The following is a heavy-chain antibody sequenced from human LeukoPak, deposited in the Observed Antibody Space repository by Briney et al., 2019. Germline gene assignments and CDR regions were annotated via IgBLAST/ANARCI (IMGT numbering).Heavy chain of an antibody. D-gene: IGHD6-19*01. CDR2: ISWNSGSI. V-gene: IGHV3-9*03. Sequence: GGSLRLSCAASGFTFDDYAMHWVRQAPGKGLEWVSGISWNSGSIGYADSVKGRFTISRDNAKNSLYLQMNSLRAEDMALYYCAKGYSSGWYYFDYWGQGTLVTVSP. J-gene: IGHJ4*02. CDR3: AKGYSSGWYYFDY. CDR1: GFTFDDYA.